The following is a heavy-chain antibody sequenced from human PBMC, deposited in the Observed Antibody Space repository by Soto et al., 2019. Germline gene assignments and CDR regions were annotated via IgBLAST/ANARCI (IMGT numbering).Heavy chain of an antibody. V-gene: IGHV5-51*04. Sequence: GESLKVSCKGSGYSFTSYWIGWVRPMPGKGLEWMGIIYPGDSDTRYSPSFQGQVTISADKPISTAYLQWSSLKASDTAMYYCARLDYGPKSAFDIWGQGTMVTVSS. D-gene: IGHD4-17*01. CDR1: GYSFTSYW. CDR2: IYPGDSDT. CDR3: ARLDYGPKSAFDI. J-gene: IGHJ3*02.